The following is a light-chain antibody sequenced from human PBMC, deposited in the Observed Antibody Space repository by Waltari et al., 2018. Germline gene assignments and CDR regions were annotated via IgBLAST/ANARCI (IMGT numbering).Light chain of an antibody. J-gene: IGLJ3*02. V-gene: IGLV3-1*01. Sequence: SYELTQPVSVSVSPGETASISCSGNYLGSLSTSWYHHKAGQSPILVIYKNDKRPPGIPERVSGSSSRNTATLTISGTQALDEADYYCQAWASDTVVFGGGTRLTVL. CDR2: KND. CDR1: YLGSLS. CDR3: QAWASDTVV.